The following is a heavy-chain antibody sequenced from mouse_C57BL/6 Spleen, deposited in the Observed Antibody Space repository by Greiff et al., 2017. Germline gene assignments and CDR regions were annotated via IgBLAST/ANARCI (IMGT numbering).Heavy chain of an antibody. CDR2: ISYDGSN. J-gene: IGHJ2*01. CDR1: GYSITSGYY. Sequence: EVKLMESGPGLVKPSQSLSLTCSVTGYSITSGYYWNWIRQFPGNKLEWMGYISYDGSNNYNPSLKNRISITRDTSKNQFFLKLNSVTTEDTATYYCAREAYYGSSYVDYWGQGTTLTVSS. D-gene: IGHD1-1*01. CDR3: AREAYYGSSYVDY. V-gene: IGHV3-6*01.